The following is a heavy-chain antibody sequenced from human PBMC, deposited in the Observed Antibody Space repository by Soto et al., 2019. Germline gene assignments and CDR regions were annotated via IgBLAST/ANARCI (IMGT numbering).Heavy chain of an antibody. CDR3: ARDLRAGGDY. CDR2: INPSAGST. V-gene: IGHV1-46*01. CDR1: GYSFSDSN. J-gene: IGHJ4*02. D-gene: IGHD1-26*01. Sequence: QVQLVQSGAEVKKPGASVKVSCKASGYSFSDSNINWVRQAPGQGLEWMGIINPSAGSTNYAQKFQGRVNMTRDTSTSTGYMELSSLRSEDTAVYYCARDLRAGGDYWGQGTLVTVSS.